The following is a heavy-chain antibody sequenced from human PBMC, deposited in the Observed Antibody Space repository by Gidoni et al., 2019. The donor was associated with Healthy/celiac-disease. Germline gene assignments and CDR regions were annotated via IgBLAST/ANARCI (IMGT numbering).Heavy chain of an antibody. CDR3: ARGGAQGGMDV. J-gene: IGHJ6*02. D-gene: IGHD1-26*01. CDR1: GYTFTSYD. CDR2: MNPSSGNT. V-gene: IGHV1-8*01. Sequence: QVQLVQSGAEVKKPGAAVKGSCKECGYTFTSYDSNWVRQATGQGLEWMAWMNPSSGNTGYAQKFQGRFTMTRNTSISTAYMQLSSLRSEDTAVYYCARGGAQGGMDVWGQGTTVTVSS.